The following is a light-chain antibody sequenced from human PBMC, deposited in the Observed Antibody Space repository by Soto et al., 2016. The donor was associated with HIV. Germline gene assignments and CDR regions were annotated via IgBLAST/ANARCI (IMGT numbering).Light chain of an antibody. V-gene: IGLV3-27*01. CDR2: KDS. Sequence: SYELTQPPSVSVSPGQTARITCSGDLLAKKYARWFQQKPGQAPVLVIYKDSERPSEIPERFSGSTPGTTVTLTISGAQVEDEADYYCYSTSDNSGVFGGGTKLTVL. CDR3: YSTSDNSGV. CDR1: LLAKKY. J-gene: IGLJ3*02.